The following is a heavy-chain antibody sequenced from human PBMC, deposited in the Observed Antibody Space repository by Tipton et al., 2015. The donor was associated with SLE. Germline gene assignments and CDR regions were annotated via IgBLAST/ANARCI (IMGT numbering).Heavy chain of an antibody. CDR2: ISSSSSYI. J-gene: IGHJ5*02. CDR1: GFTFSAYT. V-gene: IGHV3-21*01. D-gene: IGHD5-18*01. CDR3: ARVAMDWFDP. Sequence: SLRLSCAASGFTFSAYTMSRVRQAPGKGLEWVSSISSSSSYIYYADSVKGRFTISRDNAKNSLYLQMNSLRAEDTAVYYCARVAMDWFDPWGQGTLVTVSS.